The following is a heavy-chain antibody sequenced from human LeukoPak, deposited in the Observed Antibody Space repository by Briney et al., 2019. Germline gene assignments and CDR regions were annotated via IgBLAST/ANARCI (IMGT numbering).Heavy chain of an antibody. D-gene: IGHD2-15*01. V-gene: IGHV4-31*03. J-gene: IGHJ3*02. CDR2: IYYSGST. CDR3: ARGWVLGYCSGGSCLDAFDI. Sequence: SETLSLTCTVSGGSISSGGYYWSWIRQHPGKGLEWIGYIYYSGSTYYNPSLKSRVTISVDTSKNQFSLKLSSVTAADTAVYYCARGWVLGYCSGGSCLDAFDIWGQGTMVTVSS. CDR1: GGSISSGGYY.